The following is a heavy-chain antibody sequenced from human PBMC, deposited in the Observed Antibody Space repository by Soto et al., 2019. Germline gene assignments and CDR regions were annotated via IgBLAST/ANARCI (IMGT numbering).Heavy chain of an antibody. Sequence: QVQLVQSGAEVREPGASVKVSCKASGYSFTSLAINWVRQTAGQGLEWMGWMQPSTGRTGYAQKFQGRVTMTRDTSINTAYMELTTLTSDDTAFYYCARGVSAGVHYWGQGTLVTVSS. D-gene: IGHD3-10*01. J-gene: IGHJ4*02. CDR2: MQPSTGRT. CDR3: ARGVSAGVHY. V-gene: IGHV1-8*01. CDR1: GYSFTSLA.